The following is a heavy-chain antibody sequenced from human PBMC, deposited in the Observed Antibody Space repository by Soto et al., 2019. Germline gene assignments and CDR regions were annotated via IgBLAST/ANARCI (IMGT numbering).Heavy chain of an antibody. J-gene: IGHJ5*02. CDR1: GGSISSYY. V-gene: IGHV4-59*01. CDR3: ARASGYYYDSSGSFWFDP. CDR2: IYYSGST. Sequence: PSETLSLTCTVSGGSISSYYWSWIRQPPGKGLEWIGYIYYSGSTNYNPSLKSRVTISVDTSKNQFSLKLSSVTAADTAVYYCARASGYYYDSSGSFWFDPWGQGTLVTVSS. D-gene: IGHD3-22*01.